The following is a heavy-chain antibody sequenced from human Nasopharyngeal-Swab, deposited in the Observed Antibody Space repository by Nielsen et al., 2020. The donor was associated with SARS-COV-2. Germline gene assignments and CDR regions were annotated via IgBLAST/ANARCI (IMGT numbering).Heavy chain of an antibody. CDR3: ARNPVDYDYVWGSYRYRTFDY. V-gene: IGHV1-69*06. CDR1: AGTFSSYA. J-gene: IGHJ4*02. D-gene: IGHD3-16*02. Sequence: SVQVSCKASAGTFSSYAIIWVRRAPGQGLEWMGGIIPIFGTANYAQKFQGRVTITADKSTSTAYMELSSLRSEDTAVYYCARNPVDYDYVWGSYRYRTFDYWGQGTLVTVSS. CDR2: IIPIFGTA.